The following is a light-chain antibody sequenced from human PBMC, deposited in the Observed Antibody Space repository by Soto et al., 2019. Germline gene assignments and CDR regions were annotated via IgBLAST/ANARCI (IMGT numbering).Light chain of an antibody. CDR1: QGIRSY. J-gene: IGKJ3*01. Sequence: DIQLTQSPSFLSASVGDRVTITCRASQGIRSYLAWYQQRPGKAPELLIYGASTLRPGGASSFSSSGSETEFTLTLSSLQPADFATYYCTQLNDFPPFFTFGPGTKVDIK. V-gene: IGKV1-9*01. CDR3: TQLNDFPPFFT. CDR2: GAS.